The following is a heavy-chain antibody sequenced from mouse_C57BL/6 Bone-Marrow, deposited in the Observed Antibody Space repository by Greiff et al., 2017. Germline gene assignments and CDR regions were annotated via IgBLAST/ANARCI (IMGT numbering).Heavy chain of an antibody. CDR3: TTHYCPFAY. V-gene: IGHV1-5*01. CDR2: IHPGNSDT. Sequence: EVQLQQSGTVLARPGASVKMSCKTSGYTFTSYWMHWVKQRPGQGLAWIGAIHPGNSDTSYNQKFKGKAKLTAVTSASTASMELNSLTNEDAAVYYCTTHYCPFAYWGQGTLVTVSA. CDR1: GYTFTSYW. J-gene: IGHJ3*01. D-gene: IGHD1-1*01.